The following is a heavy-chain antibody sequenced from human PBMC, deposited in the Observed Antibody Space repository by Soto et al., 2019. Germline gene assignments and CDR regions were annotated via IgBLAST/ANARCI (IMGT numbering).Heavy chain of an antibody. CDR2: ISYDGSNK. CDR1: GFTFSSYA. D-gene: IGHD3-10*01. CDR3: ARGPGESDY. J-gene: IGHJ4*02. V-gene: IGHV3-30-3*01. Sequence: GGSLRLSCAASGFTFSSYAMHWVRQAPGKGLEWVAVISYDGSNKYYADSVKGRFTISRDNSKNTLYLQMNSLRAEDTAVYYCARGPGESDYWGQGTLVTVSS.